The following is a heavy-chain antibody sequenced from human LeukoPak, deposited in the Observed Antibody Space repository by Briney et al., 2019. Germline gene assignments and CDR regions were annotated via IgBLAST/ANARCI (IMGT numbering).Heavy chain of an antibody. CDR1: GFTFSSQW. V-gene: IGHV3-74*01. Sequence: GGSLRLSCAASGFTFSSQWMHWVRQAPGKGLVWVSRINRDGSGIIYADSVKGRFTISRDNAKNALYLQMNSLRAEDTAVYYCARAPPSNGYSYHFDIWGQGTMVTVSS. CDR3: ARAPPSNGYSYHFDI. CDR2: INRDGSGI. D-gene: IGHD5-18*01. J-gene: IGHJ3*02.